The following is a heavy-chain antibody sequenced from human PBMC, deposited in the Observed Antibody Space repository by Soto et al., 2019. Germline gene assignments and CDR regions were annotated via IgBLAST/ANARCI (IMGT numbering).Heavy chain of an antibody. CDR1: GYIFSKYW. D-gene: IGHD6-6*01. Sequence: GESLKISCKSSGYIFSKYWIGWVRQMPGKGLEWMGIIYPGDSDTRYSPSFQGQVTISADKSITTAYLQWRSLKASDTAIYYCVVYSSSSGRQFEYWGQGTLVTVSS. V-gene: IGHV5-51*01. CDR2: IYPGDSDT. J-gene: IGHJ4*02. CDR3: VVYSSSSGRQFEY.